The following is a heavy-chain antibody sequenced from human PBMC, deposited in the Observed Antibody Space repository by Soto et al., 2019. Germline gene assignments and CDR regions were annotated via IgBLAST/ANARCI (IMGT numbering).Heavy chain of an antibody. V-gene: IGHV5-51*01. CDR2: IYPGGSDT. CDR1: GYSFTSYW. CDR3: ARLHPYYDFWSGYYAPSFYYGMDV. D-gene: IGHD3-3*01. J-gene: IGHJ6*02. Sequence: PGESLKISCKGSGYSFTSYWIGWVRQMPGKGLEWMGIIYPGGSDTRYSPSFQGQVTISADKSISTAYLQWSSLKASDTAMYYCARLHPYYDFWSGYYAPSFYYGMDVWGQGTTVTVSS.